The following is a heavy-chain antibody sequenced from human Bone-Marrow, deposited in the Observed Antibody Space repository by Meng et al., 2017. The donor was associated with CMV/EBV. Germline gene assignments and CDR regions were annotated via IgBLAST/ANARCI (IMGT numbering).Heavy chain of an antibody. CDR3: GRAYSAYYASGSLDF. CDR1: GYTFNNYG. Sequence: SGYTFNNYGVRWVRKAPGQGLEWMGWISAYNANTKYARKIQGRVTMTTDTATSTAYMELRSLRSDDTAVYYCGRAYSAYYASGSLDFWGQGTLVTVSS. CDR2: ISAYNANT. D-gene: IGHD3-10*01. J-gene: IGHJ4*02. V-gene: IGHV1-18*01.